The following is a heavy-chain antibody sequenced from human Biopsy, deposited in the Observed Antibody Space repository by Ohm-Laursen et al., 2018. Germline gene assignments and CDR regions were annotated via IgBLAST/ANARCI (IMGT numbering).Heavy chain of an antibody. CDR1: GGSFSGYY. J-gene: IGHJ5*02. CDR2: INDSGRT. D-gene: IGHD3-10*01. Sequence: SETLSLTCGVYGGSFSGYYCSWIRQPPGKGLEWIGEINDSGRTNYNPSLRSRVTFSVDMSKNQFSLKLSYVTAADTAVYYCARGTNYYGSGRNRHWFDPWGQGTQVTVSS. V-gene: IGHV4-34*01. CDR3: ARGTNYYGSGRNRHWFDP.